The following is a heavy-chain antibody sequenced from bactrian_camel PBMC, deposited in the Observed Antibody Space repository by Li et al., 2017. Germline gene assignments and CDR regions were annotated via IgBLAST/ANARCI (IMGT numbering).Heavy chain of an antibody. J-gene: IGHJ6*01. CDR3: VSDFSPTSINTIGN. Sequence: QLVESGGGLVQPGGSLRLSCAASGYPYTSICMGYFRQAPGKEREGVATIVRDGSTTYADSVKGRFTISRDNAKNTLYLQLNSLKPEDTAVYYCVSDFSPTSINTIGNWGQGTQVTVS. CDR1: GYPYTSIC. V-gene: IGHV3S53*01. CDR2: IVRDGST. D-gene: IGHD2*01.